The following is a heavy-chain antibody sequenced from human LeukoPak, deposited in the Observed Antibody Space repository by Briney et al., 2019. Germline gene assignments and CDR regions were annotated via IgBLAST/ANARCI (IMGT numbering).Heavy chain of an antibody. Sequence: GGSLRLSCAASGFTFDDYAMHWVRQGPGKGLEGVSLISGDGGITYYADSVKGRFTIYRDNSKNSLYLQMNSLRTEDSALYYCAKDIGGYSFAADYWGQGTLVTVSS. D-gene: IGHD5-18*01. CDR2: ISGDGGIT. J-gene: IGHJ4*02. V-gene: IGHV3-43*02. CDR1: GFTFDDYA. CDR3: AKDIGGYSFAADY.